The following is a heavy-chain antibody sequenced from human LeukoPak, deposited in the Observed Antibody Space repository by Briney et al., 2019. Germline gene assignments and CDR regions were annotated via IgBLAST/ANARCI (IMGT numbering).Heavy chain of an antibody. J-gene: IGHJ4*02. CDR3: ARDYYDSSVNFDY. V-gene: IGHV4-39*02. CDR2: IYYSGST. D-gene: IGHD3-22*01. CDR1: GGSISSSSYY. Sequence: PSETLSLTCTVSGGSISSSSYYWGWIRQPPGKGLEWIGSIYYSGSTYYNPSLESRVTISVDTSKNQFSLKLSSVTAADTAVYYCARDYYDSSVNFDYWGQGTLVTVSS.